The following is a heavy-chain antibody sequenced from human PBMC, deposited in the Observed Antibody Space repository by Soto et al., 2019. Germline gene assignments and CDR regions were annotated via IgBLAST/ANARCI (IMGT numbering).Heavy chain of an antibody. CDR1: GFTFRSYA. D-gene: IGHD3-22*01. CDR2: ITESGVTT. Sequence: PGGSLRLSCAAAGFTFRSYAMNWVRQAPGKGLEWVSRITESGVTTYYANSVKGRFTISRDNSNNTLSLQMNSLRAEDTAVYYCAKDLLHTYSYDSSGFFDYWGQGTLVTVSS. CDR3: AKDLLHTYSYDSSGFFDY. V-gene: IGHV3-23*01. J-gene: IGHJ4*02.